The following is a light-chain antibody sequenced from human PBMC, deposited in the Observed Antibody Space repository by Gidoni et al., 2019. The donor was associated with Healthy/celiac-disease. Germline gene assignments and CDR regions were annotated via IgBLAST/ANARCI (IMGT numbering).Light chain of an antibody. J-gene: IGKJ1*01. CDR3: QQYGSSPGT. CDR1: QSVSSSY. V-gene: IGKV3-20*01. CDR2: GAS. Sequence: EIVLTQSPGTLSLSPGERATLSCRASQSVSSSYLAWYQQKPGQAPRLLIYGASSRATGIPDRFSGSGSGTDFTLTISRLEPEDCAVYYCQQYGSSPGTFXQXTKVEIK.